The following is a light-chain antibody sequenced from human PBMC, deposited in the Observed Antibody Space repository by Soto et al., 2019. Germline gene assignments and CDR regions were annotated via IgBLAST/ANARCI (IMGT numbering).Light chain of an antibody. J-gene: IGLJ3*02. V-gene: IGLV1-44*01. CDR2: SNN. CDR1: SSNIGSNT. CDR3: AAWDDSLNGV. Sequence: QLVLTQPPSASGTPGQRVTISCSGSSSNIGSNTVNWYQQLPGTAPKLLIYSNNQRPSGVPDRFSGSKSGTSASLAISGLQSEDEADYYCAAWDDSLNGVFGEGTKLTVL.